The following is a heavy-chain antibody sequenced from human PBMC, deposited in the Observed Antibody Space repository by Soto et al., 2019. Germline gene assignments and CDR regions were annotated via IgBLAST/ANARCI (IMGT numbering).Heavy chain of an antibody. CDR2: IVPSGGIR. CDR1: GDTLINYY. Sequence: QVLLVQSGNEVKRPGASLKLSCQASGDTLINYYIHWVRQAPGQGLEWMGVIVPSGGIRNYAPQCQGRLNLTRDTSTGTAYMDQSSLTSDDTALYFCAKRQCDECNCFLVYWVPGTQVTVSS. V-gene: IGHV1-46*01. J-gene: IGHJ4*02. CDR3: AKRQCDECNCFLVY. D-gene: IGHD1-20*01.